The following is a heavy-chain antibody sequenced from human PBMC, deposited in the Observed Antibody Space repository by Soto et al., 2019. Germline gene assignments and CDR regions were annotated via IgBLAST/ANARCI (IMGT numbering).Heavy chain of an antibody. Sequence: QVQLVQSGAEVKKPGASVKVSCKASGYTFTSFGITWVRQAPGQGLEWMGWISVYNGKTNYAQKLQGRVTVTRDTSTNTAYMELRSRRSDETAVYYCEKDDYGKNDGDSLATWGQGTMVTVSS. D-gene: IGHD4-17*01. V-gene: IGHV1-18*01. J-gene: IGHJ3*01. CDR1: GYTFTSFG. CDR3: EKDDYGKNDGDSLAT. CDR2: ISVYNGKT.